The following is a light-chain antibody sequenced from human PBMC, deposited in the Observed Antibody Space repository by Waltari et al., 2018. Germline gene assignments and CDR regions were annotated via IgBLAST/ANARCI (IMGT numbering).Light chain of an antibody. CDR1: QRINNW. CDR3: QQYYRYYT. J-gene: IGKJ2*01. Sequence: IQMTQSPSALSASVGDRVTITCRDSQRINNWMAWYQQRPGKAPKVLIYDVSTLESGVPSRFSGSGSGTEFTLAINNLQPEDFATYYCQQYYRYYTFGQGTKLEIK. CDR2: DVS. V-gene: IGKV1-5*01.